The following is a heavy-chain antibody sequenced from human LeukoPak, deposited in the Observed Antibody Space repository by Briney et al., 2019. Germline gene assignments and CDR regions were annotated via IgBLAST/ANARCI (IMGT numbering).Heavy chain of an antibody. Sequence: SETLSLTCAVYGGSFSGYYWSWIRQPPGKGLEWIGEINHSGSTNYNPSLKSRVTISVGTSKNQFSLKLSSVTAADTAVYYCARANVVVVAATPYYFDYWGQGTLVTVSS. CDR3: ARANVVVVAATPYYFDY. D-gene: IGHD2-15*01. J-gene: IGHJ4*02. V-gene: IGHV4-34*01. CDR2: INHSGST. CDR1: GGSFSGYY.